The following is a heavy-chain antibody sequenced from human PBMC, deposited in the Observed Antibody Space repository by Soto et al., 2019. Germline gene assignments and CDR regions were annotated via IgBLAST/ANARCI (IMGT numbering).Heavy chain of an antibody. D-gene: IGHD3-3*01. J-gene: IGHJ4*02. CDR3: AHRVLRTVFGLVTTTAIYFDF. V-gene: IGHV2-5*02. Sequence: QITLNESGPTVVRPTETLTLTCRFSGFSLTTSGVGVGWIRQSPGKAPEWLALIYWDDDKRYSASLKIRLTNTKDTSKNQVVLTVSDLDPTDTATYYCAHRVLRTVFGLVTTTAIYFDFWGQGTPVAVSS. CDR1: GFSLTTSGVG. CDR2: IYWDDDK.